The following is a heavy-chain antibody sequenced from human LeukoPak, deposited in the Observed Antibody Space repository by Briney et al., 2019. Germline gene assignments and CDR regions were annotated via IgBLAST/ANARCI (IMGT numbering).Heavy chain of an antibody. CDR1: GGSISSSSYY. CDR3: ARGSIGEYTYGGALDI. V-gene: IGHV4-39*07. Sequence: SETLSLTCTVSGGSISSSSYYWGWIRQPPGKGLEWIGSIYYSGSTYYNPSLKSRVTISVDTSKNQFSLKLSSVTAADTAVYFCARGSIGEYTYGGALDIWGQGTMVTVSS. D-gene: IGHD5-18*01. J-gene: IGHJ3*02. CDR2: IYYSGST.